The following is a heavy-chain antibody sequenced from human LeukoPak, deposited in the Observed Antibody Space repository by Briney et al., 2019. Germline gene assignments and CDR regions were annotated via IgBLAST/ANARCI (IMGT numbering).Heavy chain of an antibody. Sequence: PGRSLILSCAASGFTFSSYGMHWVRQAPGKGLEWVAVIWSDGSSKHYADSAKGRFTISRDNSKNTLYLQMSSLRAEDTALYYCARGQPPSYYDMDVWGQGTTVTVSS. D-gene: IGHD6-13*01. V-gene: IGHV3-33*01. CDR2: IWSDGSSK. J-gene: IGHJ6*02. CDR1: GFTFSSYG. CDR3: ARGQPPSYYDMDV.